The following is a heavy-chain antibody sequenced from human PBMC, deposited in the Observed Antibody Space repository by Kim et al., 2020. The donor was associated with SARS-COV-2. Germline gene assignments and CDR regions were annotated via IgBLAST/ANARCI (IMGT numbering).Heavy chain of an antibody. CDR2: ISSSGSYT. J-gene: IGHJ6*02. CDR3: ARVGYDYVWGSYRDYYNYYGMDV. D-gene: IGHD3-16*02. V-gene: IGHV3-11*06. Sequence: GGSLRLSCAASGFTFSDYYMRWIRQAPGKGLVWVSHISSSGSYTNYADPVKGRFTISRDNAKNSLYLQMNSLRAEDTAVYYCARVGYDYVWGSYRDYYNYYGMDVWGQGTTVTASS. CDR1: GFTFSDYY.